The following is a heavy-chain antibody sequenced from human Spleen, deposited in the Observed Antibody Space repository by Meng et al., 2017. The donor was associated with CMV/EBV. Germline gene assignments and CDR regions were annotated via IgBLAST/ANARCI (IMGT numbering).Heavy chain of an antibody. CDR2: ISSSSSTI. J-gene: IGHJ4*02. Sequence: GGSLRLSCAASGFTFSDYYMSWIRQAPGKGLEWVSYISSSSSTIYYADSVKGRFTISRDNAKNSLYLQMNSLRAEDTAVYYCARDDMHGVRVFDYWGQGTLVTVSS. V-gene: IGHV3-11*04. D-gene: IGHD2-15*01. CDR1: GFTFSDYY. CDR3: ARDDMHGVRVFDY.